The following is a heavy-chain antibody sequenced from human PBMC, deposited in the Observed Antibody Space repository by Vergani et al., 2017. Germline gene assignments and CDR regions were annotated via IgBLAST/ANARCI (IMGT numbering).Heavy chain of an antibody. CDR3: ARDGLEAYCGGDCHAGDAFDI. Sequence: EVQLVESGGGLVKPGGSLRLSCAASGFTFSSYSMNWVRQAPGKGLEWVSSISSSSSYIYYADSVKGRFTISRDNAKNSLYLQMNSLRAEDTAVYYCARDGLEAYCGGDCHAGDAFDIWGQGTMVTVSS. CDR1: GFTFSSYS. V-gene: IGHV3-21*01. J-gene: IGHJ3*02. D-gene: IGHD2-21*02. CDR2: ISSSSSYI.